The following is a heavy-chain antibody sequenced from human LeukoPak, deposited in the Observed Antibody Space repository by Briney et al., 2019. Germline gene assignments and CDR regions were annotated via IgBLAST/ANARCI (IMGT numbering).Heavy chain of an antibody. CDR3: AKGGGYVTGLDY. D-gene: IGHD5-12*01. CDR1: GYTFTSYG. V-gene: IGHV1-18*01. J-gene: IGHJ4*02. Sequence: GASVKVSCKASGYTFTSYGISWVRQAPGQGLEWMGWISAYNGNTNYAQKLQGRATMTTDTSTSTAYMELRSLTSDQRHVYYCAKGGGYVTGLDYWGQGTLVTVSS. CDR2: ISAYNGNT.